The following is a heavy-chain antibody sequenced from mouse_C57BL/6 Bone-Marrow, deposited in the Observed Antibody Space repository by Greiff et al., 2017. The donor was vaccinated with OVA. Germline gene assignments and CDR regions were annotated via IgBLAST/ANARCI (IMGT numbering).Heavy chain of an antibody. V-gene: IGHV1-52*01. Sequence: VQLQQPGAELVRPGSSVKLSCKASGYTFTSYWLHWVKQRPIQGLEWIGNIDPSDSETHYNQKFKDKATLTVDKSSSTAYMQLSSLTSEDSAVYYCARWYYGSSYDYFDYWGQGTTLTVSS. CDR2: IDPSDSET. J-gene: IGHJ2*01. D-gene: IGHD1-1*01. CDR3: ARWYYGSSYDYFDY. CDR1: GYTFTSYW.